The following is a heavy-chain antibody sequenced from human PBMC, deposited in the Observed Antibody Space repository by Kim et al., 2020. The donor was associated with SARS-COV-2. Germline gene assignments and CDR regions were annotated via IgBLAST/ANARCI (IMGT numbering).Heavy chain of an antibody. D-gene: IGHD1-26*01. V-gene: IGHV3-23*01. CDR3: AKGRGVIVGAKRSYYY. J-gene: IGHJ6*01. CDR2: VTGSGSST. CDR1: GFTFSNFA. Sequence: GGSLRLSCAASGFTFSNFAMSWVRQAPGKGLEWVSAVTGSGSSTYDADSVRGRFTISRDNSRNTLYLQMNSLRAEDTALYFCAKGRGVIVGAKRSYYY.